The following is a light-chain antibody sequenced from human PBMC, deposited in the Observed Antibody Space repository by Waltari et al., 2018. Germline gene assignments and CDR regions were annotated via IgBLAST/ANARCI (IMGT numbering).Light chain of an antibody. J-gene: IGKJ2*01. Sequence: EIVLTQSPGPLSFSPADRATLPSRASQSVSSSYLAWYQQKPGQAPRLLIYGASSRATGIPDRFSGSGSGTDFTLTISRLEPEDFAVYYCQQYGSSPSYTFGQGTKLEIK. CDR3: QQYGSSPSYT. CDR2: GAS. V-gene: IGKV3-20*01. CDR1: QSVSSSY.